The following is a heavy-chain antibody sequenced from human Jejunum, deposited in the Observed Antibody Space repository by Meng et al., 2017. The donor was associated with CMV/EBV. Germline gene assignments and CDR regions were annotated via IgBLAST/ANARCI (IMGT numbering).Heavy chain of an antibody. CDR3: ATTSGSSY. CDR2: IKQDGSAK. V-gene: IGHV3-7*01. Sequence: SWATSGLTFRTFWMSWFRQAPGKGLEWVAHIKQDGSAKYYVDSVRGRFTISRDNTENSLFLQMNTLRVEDTAVYYCATTSGSSYWGQGALVTVSS. J-gene: IGHJ4*02. D-gene: IGHD6-6*01. CDR1: GLTFRTFW.